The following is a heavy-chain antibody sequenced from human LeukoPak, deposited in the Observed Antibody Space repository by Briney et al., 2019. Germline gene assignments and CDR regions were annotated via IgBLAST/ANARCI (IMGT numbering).Heavy chain of an antibody. CDR3: TTSGYYDSSGYTYYFDY. D-gene: IGHD3-22*01. CDR1: GFTFSNAW. Sequence: GGSLRLSCAASGFTFSNAWMSWVRQAPGKGLEWVGRIKSKTDGGTTDYAAPVKGRFTISRDDSKTTLYLQMNSMNTEDTAVYYCTTSGYYDSSGYTYYFDYWGQGTLVTVSS. CDR2: IKSKTDGGTT. J-gene: IGHJ4*02. V-gene: IGHV3-15*01.